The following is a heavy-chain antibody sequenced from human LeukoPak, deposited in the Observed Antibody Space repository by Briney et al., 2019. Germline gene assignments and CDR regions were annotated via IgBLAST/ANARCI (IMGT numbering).Heavy chain of an antibody. CDR3: AAPGGSSSSPWIDP. J-gene: IGHJ5*02. CDR1: GFTFSSYA. V-gene: IGHV3-23*01. Sequence: GASLRLSCAASGFTFSSYAMSWVRQAPGKGLEWVSAISGSGGSTYYADSVKGRFTISRDNSKNTLYLQMNSLRAEDTAVYYCAAPGGSSSSPWIDPWGQGTLVTVSS. CDR2: ISGSGGST. D-gene: IGHD6-6*01.